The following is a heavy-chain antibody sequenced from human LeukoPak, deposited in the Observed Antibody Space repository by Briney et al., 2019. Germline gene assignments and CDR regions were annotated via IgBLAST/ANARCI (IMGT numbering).Heavy chain of an antibody. CDR2: IDIGGST. CDR1: GLTVSNTY. J-gene: IGHJ4*02. D-gene: IGHD1-26*01. Sequence: RGASLRLSCAASGLTVSNTYMRGGRHARGKGLELGSIIDIGGSTYYAQSVKGRVTISRDSSQNTGYLEMARLRCEDTAVYYCERCKIGSHFDYSGEGTLVTASS. CDR3: ERCKIGSHFDY. V-gene: IGHV3-53*01.